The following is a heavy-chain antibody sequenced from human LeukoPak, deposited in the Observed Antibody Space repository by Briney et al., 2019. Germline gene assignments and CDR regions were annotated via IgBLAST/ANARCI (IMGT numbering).Heavy chain of an antibody. D-gene: IGHD6-19*01. Sequence: PGMSLRLSCAASGFTFSSHVLHWVRQAPGKGLEWVAVISSDGNNKYYADSVKGRFSISRDNSKNTLYLQMNSPRGEDTAMYYCARDRPGITVAVPFDYWRQETVHTVSS. CDR1: GFTFSSHV. J-gene: IGHJ4*02. V-gene: IGHV3-30*04. CDR3: ARDRPGITVAVPFDY. CDR2: ISSDGNNK.